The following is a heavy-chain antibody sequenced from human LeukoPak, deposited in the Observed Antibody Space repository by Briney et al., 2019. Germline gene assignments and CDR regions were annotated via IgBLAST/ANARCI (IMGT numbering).Heavy chain of an antibody. CDR2: INPGDSDT. CDR1: GYSFTSSW. CDR3: ARQPGAGWFDP. V-gene: IGHV5-51*01. D-gene: IGHD3-10*01. Sequence: GESLKISCQASGYSFTSSWIGWARQMPGKGLEWMAIINPGDSDTRYSPSFQGQVTISADKSISTVYLQWGSLRASDTAMYYCARQPGAGWFDPWGQGTLVTVSS. J-gene: IGHJ5*02.